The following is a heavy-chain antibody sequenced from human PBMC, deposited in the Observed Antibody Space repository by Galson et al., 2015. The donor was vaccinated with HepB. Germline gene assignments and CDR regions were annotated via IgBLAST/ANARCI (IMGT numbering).Heavy chain of an antibody. CDR2: INPNSGGT. CDR3: ASEVGEQQLVRWFDP. V-gene: IGHV1-2*06. J-gene: IGHJ5*02. D-gene: IGHD6-13*01. CDR1: GYTFTGYY. Sequence: SVKVSCRASGYTFTGYYMHWVRQAPGQGLEWMGRINPNSGGTNYAQKFQGRVTMTRDTSISTAYMELSRLRSDDTAVYYCASEVGEQQLVRWFDPWGQGTLVTVSS.